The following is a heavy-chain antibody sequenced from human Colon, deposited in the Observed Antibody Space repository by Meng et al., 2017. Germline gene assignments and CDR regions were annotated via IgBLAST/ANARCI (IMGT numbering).Heavy chain of an antibody. CDR2: TYYRSKWYN. CDR1: GDSVSSNTAA. D-gene: IGHD5-18*01. CDR3: ARDHGYSYGLPLDY. Sequence: QVQLQQTGPRLVKPPQTLSLTCVISGDSVSSNTAAWNCIGQSPSRGLEWLGRTYYRSKWYNEYAVSVKSRMTFNADTSKNQVSLQVNSVTPEDTAVYYCARDHGYSYGLPLDYWGQGILVTVSS. V-gene: IGHV6-1*01. J-gene: IGHJ4*02.